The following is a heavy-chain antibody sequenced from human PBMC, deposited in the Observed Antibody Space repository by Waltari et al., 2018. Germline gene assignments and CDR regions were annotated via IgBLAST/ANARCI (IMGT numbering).Heavy chain of an antibody. V-gene: IGHV1-69*01. J-gene: IGHJ4*02. Sequence: QVQLVQSGAEVKKPGSSVKVSCKASGGTFSSYAISWVRKAPGQGLEWMGGIIPIFGTANYAQKFQGRVTITADESTSTAYMELSSLRSEDTAVYYCARSLATNYYDSSGYLDYWGQGTLVTVSS. CDR1: GGTFSSYA. CDR2: IIPIFGTA. D-gene: IGHD3-22*01. CDR3: ARSLATNYYDSSGYLDY.